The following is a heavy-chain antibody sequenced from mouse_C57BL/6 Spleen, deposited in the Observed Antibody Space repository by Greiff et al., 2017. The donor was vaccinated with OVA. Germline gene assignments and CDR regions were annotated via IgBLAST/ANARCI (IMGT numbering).Heavy chain of an antibody. J-gene: IGHJ4*01. D-gene: IGHD4-1*02. Sequence: EVHLVESGGGLVKPGGSLKLSCAASGFTFSSYAMSWVRQTPEKRLAWVATISDGGSYTYYPDNVKGRFTISRDNAKNNLYLQMSHLKSEDTAMYYCARPTGTDYAMDYWGQGTSVTVSS. V-gene: IGHV5-4*01. CDR1: GFTFSSYA. CDR2: ISDGGSYT. CDR3: ARPTGTDYAMDY.